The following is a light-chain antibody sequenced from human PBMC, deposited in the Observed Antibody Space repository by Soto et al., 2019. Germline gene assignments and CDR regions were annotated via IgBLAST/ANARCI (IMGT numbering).Light chain of an antibody. CDR3: QQYGSSGT. J-gene: IGKJ1*01. CDR2: GAS. Sequence: VTTQVPASLCAPPGARAIQSCRASQSVSAHLAWYQQKPGQAPRLLIYGASNRATGIPDRFSGSGSGTDFTLTISRLEPEDFAVYYCQQYGSSGTFGQGTKVDIK. V-gene: IGKV3-20*01. CDR1: QSVSAH.